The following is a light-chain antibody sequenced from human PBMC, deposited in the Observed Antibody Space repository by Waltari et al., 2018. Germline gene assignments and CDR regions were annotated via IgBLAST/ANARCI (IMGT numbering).Light chain of an antibody. CDR1: QSISDY. Sequence: EIVLTQSPATLSLSPGERATLSCRASQSISDYLVWYQQKPGQPPRLIIYDASNRATGIPPRFSGTGSGTDFTLTITSLEPEDFAVYYCQDRSSWPTFGGGTKVDLK. CDR2: DAS. CDR3: QDRSSWPT. J-gene: IGKJ4*01. V-gene: IGKV3-11*01.